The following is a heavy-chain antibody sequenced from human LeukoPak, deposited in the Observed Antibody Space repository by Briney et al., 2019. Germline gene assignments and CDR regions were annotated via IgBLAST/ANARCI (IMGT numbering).Heavy chain of an antibody. Sequence: GGSLRLSCGASGFTFSSYGMHWVRQAPGKGLEWVAFIRYDGSKQYYTNSVKGRFTISRDNSKNTLYVQMNSLRGDDTGVYYCAKEGMVTPIDYWGQGTLVTVSS. V-gene: IGHV3-30*02. CDR2: IRYDGSKQ. CDR3: AKEGMVTPIDY. CDR1: GFTFSSYG. J-gene: IGHJ4*02. D-gene: IGHD2-21*02.